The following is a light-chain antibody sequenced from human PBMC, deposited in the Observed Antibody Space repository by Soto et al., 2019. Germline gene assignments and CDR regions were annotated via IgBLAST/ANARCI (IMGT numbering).Light chain of an antibody. J-gene: IGKJ2*01. Sequence: DIRMSQSPSTLSASVGDSCPITGRASQTISSWLAWYQHKPGKAPKRLSYKASSLESGVPSRLSGGGSGTEFVLTSRSLQPDYFATWYCQEYKSYSTCRRGTKLEIK. CDR2: KAS. CDR1: QTISSW. V-gene: IGKV1-5*03. CDR3: QEYKSYST.